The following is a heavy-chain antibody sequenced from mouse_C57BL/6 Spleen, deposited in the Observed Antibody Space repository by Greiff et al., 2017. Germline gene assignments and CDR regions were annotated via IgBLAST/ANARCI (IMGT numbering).Heavy chain of an antibody. CDR3: ARSLSSEGYYAMDY. CDR2: IWSGGST. D-gene: IGHD3-2*02. CDR1: GFSLTSYG. Sequence: VQLVESGPGLVQPSQSLSITCTVSGFSLTSYGVHWVRQSPGKGLEWLGVIWSGGSTDYNAAFISRLSISKDNSKRQVFFKMNSLQADDTAIYSCARSLSSEGYYAMDYWGQGTSVTVSS. V-gene: IGHV2-2*01. J-gene: IGHJ4*01.